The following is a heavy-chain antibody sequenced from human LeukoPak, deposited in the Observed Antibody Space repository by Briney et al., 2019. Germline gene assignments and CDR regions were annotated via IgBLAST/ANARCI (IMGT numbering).Heavy chain of an antibody. V-gene: IGHV3-30-3*01. CDR1: GFTFSSYA. CDR2: ISYDGSNK. Sequence: GRSLRLSCAASGFTFSSYAMHWVRQAPGKGLEWVAVISYDGSNKYYADSVKGRFTISRDNSKNTLYLQMNSLRAEDTAVYYCARESIGVVPYYYYYMDVWGKGTTVTVSS. D-gene: IGHD3-3*01. CDR3: ARESIGVVPYYYYYMDV. J-gene: IGHJ6*03.